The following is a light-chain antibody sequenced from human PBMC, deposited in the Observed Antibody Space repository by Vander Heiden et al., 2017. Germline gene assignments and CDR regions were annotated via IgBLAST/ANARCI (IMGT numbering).Light chain of an antibody. CDR3: QVWDSSSDHYV. Sequence: SYVLTQPPSVSVAPGQTARITCRGNNIGDKSVDWYQQKPGQAPVLVVYDDSDRPSGIPERFSGANSGNTATLTISRVEAGDEADYYCQVWDSSSDHYVFGTGTKVTVL. J-gene: IGLJ1*01. V-gene: IGLV3-21*02. CDR2: DDS. CDR1: NIGDKS.